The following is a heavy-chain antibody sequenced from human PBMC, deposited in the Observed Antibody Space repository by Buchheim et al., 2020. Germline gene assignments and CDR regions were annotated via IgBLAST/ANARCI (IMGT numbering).Heavy chain of an antibody. CDR1: DDSITSSAYF. Sequence: QVQLKESGPGLVKPSETLSLTCTVSDDSITSSAYFWAWIRQPPGKGLEWIGSVSYRGNTHYNPSLGRRATMSVDTTKNQFSLNLRSVTAADTAVYFCGRHPTIFGVLRWGQGTL. J-gene: IGHJ4*02. D-gene: IGHD3-3*02. CDR2: VSYRGNT. V-gene: IGHV4-39*01. CDR3: GRHPTIFGVLR.